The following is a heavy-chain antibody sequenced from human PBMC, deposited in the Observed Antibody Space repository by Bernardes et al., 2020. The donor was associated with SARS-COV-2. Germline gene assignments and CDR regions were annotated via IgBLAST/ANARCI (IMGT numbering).Heavy chain of an antibody. CDR2: IYPDDSDT. CDR3: ARSLSADPAYGMDV. V-gene: IGHV5-51*01. J-gene: IGHJ6*02. Sequence: GESLKISCKGSGYIFTNYWIGWVRQMPGKGLEWMGIIYPDDSDTRYSPPIEGQVTISADKSINTAYLQWTSLKASDTAMYYCARSLSADPAYGMDVWGQGTTVNVS. CDR1: GYIFTNYW.